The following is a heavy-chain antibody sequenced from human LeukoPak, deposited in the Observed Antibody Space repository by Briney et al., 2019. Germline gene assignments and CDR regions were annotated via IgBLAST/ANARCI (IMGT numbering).Heavy chain of an antibody. CDR1: GFTFSSHA. Sequence: GGSLRLSCAASGFTFSSHAMSWVRQAPGKGLEWVSAISGSGGSTYYADSVKGRFTISRDNSKNTLYLQMNSLRAEDTAVYYCAKANPLLIVVVESFDYWGQGTLVTVSS. D-gene: IGHD3-22*01. V-gene: IGHV3-23*01. J-gene: IGHJ4*02. CDR2: ISGSGGST. CDR3: AKANPLLIVVVESFDY.